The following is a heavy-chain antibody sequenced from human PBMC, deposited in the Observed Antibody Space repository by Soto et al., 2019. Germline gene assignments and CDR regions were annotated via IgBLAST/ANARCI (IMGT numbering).Heavy chain of an antibody. CDR3: ARVGRGYCSSTSCYKAYYYYYYMDV. CDR1: GGSISSGGYY. D-gene: IGHD2-2*02. J-gene: IGHJ6*03. CDR2: IYYSGST. Sequence: QVQLQESGPGLVKPSQTLSLTCTVSGGSISSGGYYWSWIRQHPGKGLEWIGCIYYSGSTYYNPSLKSRVTISVDTSKNQFSLKLSSVTAADTAVYYCARVGRGYCSSTSCYKAYYYYYYMDVWGKGTTVTVSS. V-gene: IGHV4-31*03.